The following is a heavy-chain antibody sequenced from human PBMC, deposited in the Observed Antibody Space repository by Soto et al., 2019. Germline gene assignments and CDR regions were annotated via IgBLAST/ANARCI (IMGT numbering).Heavy chain of an antibody. V-gene: IGHV4-39*01. CDR3: ARTHTRGYDFWSGYPSYYYYGMDV. CDR1: GGSISSSSYY. J-gene: IGHJ6*02. CDR2: IYYSGST. Sequence: SETLSLTCTVSGGSISSSSYYWGWIRQPPGKGLEWIGSIYYSGSTYYNPSLKSRVTISVDTSKNQFSLKLSSVTAADTAVYYCARTHTRGYDFWSGYPSYYYYGMDVWGQGTTVTVS. D-gene: IGHD3-3*01.